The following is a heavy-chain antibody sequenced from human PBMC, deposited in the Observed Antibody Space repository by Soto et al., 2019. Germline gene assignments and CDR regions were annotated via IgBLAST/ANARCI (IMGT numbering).Heavy chain of an antibody. J-gene: IGHJ4*02. D-gene: IGHD2-8*02. CDR2: IYYGGNT. Sequence: SETLSLTCVVSGGSINSNYFWGWIRQPPGRGLEWIGSIYYGGNTYYNPSLKSRVTISADSSKNQFSLKLTSVTAADTAVYYCARDKITGLSDYWGQGTLVTVS. V-gene: IGHV4-39*02. CDR3: ARDKITGLSDY. CDR1: GGSINSNYF.